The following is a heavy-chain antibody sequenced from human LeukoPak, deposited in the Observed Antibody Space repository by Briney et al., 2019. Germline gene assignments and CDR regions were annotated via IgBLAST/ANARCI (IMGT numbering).Heavy chain of an antibody. CDR1: GFTVSNDY. V-gene: IGHV3-64D*09. Sequence: GGSLRLSCTASGFTVSNDYMSWVRQAPGKGLEYVSTISSNGGTTYYADSVKGRFTISRDDSKNTLYLQMSSLRAEDTAVYYCVKGHDSSGYYLSYFDYWGQGALVTVSS. J-gene: IGHJ4*02. CDR2: ISSNGGTT. CDR3: VKGHDSSGYYLSYFDY. D-gene: IGHD3-22*01.